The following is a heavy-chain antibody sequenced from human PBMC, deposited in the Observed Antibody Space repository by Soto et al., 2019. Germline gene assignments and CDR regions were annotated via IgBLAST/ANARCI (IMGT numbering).Heavy chain of an antibody. V-gene: IGHV3-53*01. Sequence: EVQLVESGGGLIQPGGSVRLSCAASGFTVSSNYMSWVRQAPGKGLEWVSVIYSGGSTYYADSVKGRFTISRDNSKNTVHLQMNSLRAEDTAVYYCAREWELPNYYGMDVWGQGTTVTVSS. D-gene: IGHD1-26*01. CDR3: AREWELPNYYGMDV. J-gene: IGHJ6*02. CDR2: IYSGGST. CDR1: GFTVSSNY.